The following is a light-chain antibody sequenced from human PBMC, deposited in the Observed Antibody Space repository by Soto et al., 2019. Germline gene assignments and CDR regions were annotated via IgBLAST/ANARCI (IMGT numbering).Light chain of an antibody. CDR1: QSISTW. J-gene: IGKJ1*01. Sequence: DIQMTQSPSTLPASVGDRVTITCRANQSISTWLAWYQQKPGKAPKLLIYKASSLESGVPSRFSGSGSGTEFTLTISSLQPDDFATYYCQQYNSYSRTFGPGTKVDIK. CDR2: KAS. V-gene: IGKV1-5*03. CDR3: QQYNSYSRT.